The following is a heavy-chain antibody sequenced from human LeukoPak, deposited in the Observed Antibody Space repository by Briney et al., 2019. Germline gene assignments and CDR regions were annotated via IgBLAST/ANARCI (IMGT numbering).Heavy chain of an antibody. CDR3: ARDQPYYYDSSGHFFDY. V-gene: IGHV3-7*01. Sequence: GGSLRLSCAASGFTFSSYWMSWVRQAPGKGLEWVANIKQDGSEKYYVDSVKGRFTISRDNAKNSLYLQMNSLRAEDTAVYYCARDQPYYYDSSGHFFDYWGQRTLVTVSS. CDR1: GFTFSSYW. D-gene: IGHD3-22*01. J-gene: IGHJ4*02. CDR2: IKQDGSEK.